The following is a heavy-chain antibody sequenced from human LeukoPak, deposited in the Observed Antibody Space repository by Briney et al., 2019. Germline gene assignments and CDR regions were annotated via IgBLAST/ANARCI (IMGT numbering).Heavy chain of an antibody. CDR1: GFPFSSYW. CDR3: APLEVTWGDP. Sequence: PGGSLSLSCPALGFPFSSYWMHWVRQAPGKGLLWVSRISSDGSTTTYADSVKGRFTISRDNAKNTLYLQMNSLRAEDTAVYYCAPLEVTWGDPWGQGTLVTVSS. D-gene: IGHD2-21*02. CDR2: ISSDGSTT. V-gene: IGHV3-74*01. J-gene: IGHJ5*02.